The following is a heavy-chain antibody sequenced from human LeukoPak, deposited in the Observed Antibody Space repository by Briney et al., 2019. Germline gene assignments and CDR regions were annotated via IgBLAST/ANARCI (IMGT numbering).Heavy chain of an antibody. Sequence: GRSLRLSCAASGLTFSSYAMHWVRQAPGKGLEWVAVISYDGSNKYYADSVKGRFTISRDNSKNTLYLQVNSLRAEDTAVYYCARASDGTEDYWGQGTLVTVSS. CDR2: ISYDGSNK. D-gene: IGHD5-18*01. V-gene: IGHV3-30*04. J-gene: IGHJ4*02. CDR1: GLTFSSYA. CDR3: ARASDGTEDY.